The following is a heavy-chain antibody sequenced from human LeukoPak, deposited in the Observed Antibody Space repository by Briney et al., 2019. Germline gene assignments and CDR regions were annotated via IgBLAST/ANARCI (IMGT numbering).Heavy chain of an antibody. V-gene: IGHV4-38-2*02. Sequence: PSETLSLTCSVSGYSISSGFYWGWIRQPPGKGLEWIGSIFHSGSTYYTPSLKSRVTISVGTSKNQFSLKLSSVTAADTAVYYCARPEQGLVRDYWGQGTLVTVSS. CDR2: IFHSGST. CDR1: GYSISSGFY. J-gene: IGHJ4*02. D-gene: IGHD6-6*01. CDR3: ARPEQGLVRDY.